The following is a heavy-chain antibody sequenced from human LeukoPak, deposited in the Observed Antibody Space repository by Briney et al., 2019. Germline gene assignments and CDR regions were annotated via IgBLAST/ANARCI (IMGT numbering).Heavy chain of an antibody. CDR1: GFTFDDYA. V-gene: IGHV3-9*01. CDR3: AKDTGPYYYGSGSTKDDYFDY. CDR2: ISWNSGSI. J-gene: IGHJ4*02. Sequence: PGGSLRLSCAASGFTFDDYAMHWVRQAPGKGLEWVSGISWNSGSIGYADSVKGRFTISRDNAKNSLYLQMNSLRAEDTALYYCAKDTGPYYYGSGSTKDDYFDYWGQGTLVTVSS. D-gene: IGHD3-10*01.